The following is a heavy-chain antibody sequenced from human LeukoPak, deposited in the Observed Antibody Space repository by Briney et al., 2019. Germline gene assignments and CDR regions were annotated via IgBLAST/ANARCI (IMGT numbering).Heavy chain of an antibody. J-gene: IGHJ3*01. V-gene: IGHV3-53*01. CDR1: GFTLRSNY. CDR2: IYSGGTT. CDR3: ARVSTMIRGMHDTFDV. Sequence: GGSLRLSCAASGFTLRSNYMDWVRQAPGEGLEWVSVIYSGGTTYYADSVKGRFTTSRDNSKNTVYLQMNSLRADDTAVYYCARVSTMIRGMHDTFDVWGQGTVVTVSS. D-gene: IGHD3-10*01.